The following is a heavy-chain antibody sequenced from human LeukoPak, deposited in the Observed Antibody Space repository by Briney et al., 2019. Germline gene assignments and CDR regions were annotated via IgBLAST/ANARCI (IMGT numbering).Heavy chain of an antibody. CDR3: ARHGGHYQSDD. Sequence: SETLSLTCAVSGASISSGGYSWSWVRRPPGKGLEWIGYIYHSGSTYYNPSLKSRVTISVDRSKNQFSLNLSSVTAADTAVYYCARHGGHYQSDDWGQGTLVTVSS. J-gene: IGHJ4*02. CDR2: IYHSGST. D-gene: IGHD2-21*01. CDR1: GASISSGGYS. V-gene: IGHV4-30-2*01.